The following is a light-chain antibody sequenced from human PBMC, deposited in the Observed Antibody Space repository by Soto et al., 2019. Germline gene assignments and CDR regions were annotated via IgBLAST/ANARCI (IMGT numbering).Light chain of an antibody. CDR2: YDD. Sequence: QSVLTQPPSVSEAPRQRVSISCSGTSSNIGNNAVNWYQHVPGKTPKLLIYYDDMVPSGVSDRFSGSKSGTSASLAISGLQSEYEAYYYCAAWDDSLNGVVFGGGTKLTVL. CDR3: AAWDDSLNGVV. J-gene: IGLJ2*01. V-gene: IGLV1-36*01. CDR1: SSNIGNNA.